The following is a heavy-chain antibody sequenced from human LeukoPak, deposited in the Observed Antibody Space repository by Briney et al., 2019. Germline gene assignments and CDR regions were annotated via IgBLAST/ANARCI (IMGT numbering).Heavy chain of an antibody. CDR1: GFAFSTYG. CDR3: ARDWGSSGWYNWFDS. J-gene: IGHJ5*01. V-gene: IGHV3-30*03. Sequence: GGSLRLSCIASGFAFSTYGMHWVRQAPGKGLEWVAIMSYGGDIQYTDSVKGRFTISRDSSKNTLYLQMNSLRAEDTAIYYCARDWGSSGWYNWFDSWGQGTLVTVSS. D-gene: IGHD6-19*01. CDR2: MSYGGDI.